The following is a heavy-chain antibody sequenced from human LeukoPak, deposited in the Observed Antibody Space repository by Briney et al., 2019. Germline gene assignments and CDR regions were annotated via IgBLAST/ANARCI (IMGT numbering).Heavy chain of an antibody. CDR2: FDPEDGET. CDR1: GYTLTELS. V-gene: IGHV1-24*01. CDR3: ATGVGATKHFDY. D-gene: IGHD1-26*01. Sequence: GASVKVSCKVSGYTLTELSMHWVRQAPGKGLEWMGGFDPEDGETIYAQKFQGRVTMTEDTSTDTAYMELSSLRTEDTAVYYCATGVGATKHFDYWGQGTLVTVSS. J-gene: IGHJ4*02.